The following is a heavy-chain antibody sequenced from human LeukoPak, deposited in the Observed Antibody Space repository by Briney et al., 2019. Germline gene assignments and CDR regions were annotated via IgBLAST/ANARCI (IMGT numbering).Heavy chain of an antibody. J-gene: IGHJ3*02. Sequence: ASVKVSCKASGYTFTGYYMHWVRQAPGQGLEWMGWINPNSGGTNYAQKFQGRVTMTTDTSTTTAYMALKNLRSDDTAVYYCATNSGSYEGAFDIWGQGTMVTVSS. V-gene: IGHV1-2*02. CDR1: GYTFTGYY. CDR3: ATNSGSYEGAFDI. D-gene: IGHD1-26*01. CDR2: INPNSGGT.